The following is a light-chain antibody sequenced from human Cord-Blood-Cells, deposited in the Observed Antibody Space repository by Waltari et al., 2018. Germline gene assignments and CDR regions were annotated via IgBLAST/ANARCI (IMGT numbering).Light chain of an antibody. CDR1: QSISSY. CDR2: AAS. J-gene: IGKJ1*01. CDR3: QQSYSTPWT. V-gene: IGKV1-39*01. Sequence: DIQMTQSPSSLSASVGDRVTITCRASQSISSYLNWYQQKPGKDPKLLIYAASSLQSGVPSRFSGSGSGTDFTLTISSLQPEDFATYYCQQSYSTPWTFGQGTKGEIK.